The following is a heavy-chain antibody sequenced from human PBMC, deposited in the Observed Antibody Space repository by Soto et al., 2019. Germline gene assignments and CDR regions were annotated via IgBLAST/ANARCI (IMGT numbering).Heavy chain of an antibody. J-gene: IGHJ4*02. CDR1: GFMFNTYG. CDR2: IWYDGSNK. V-gene: IGHV3-33*01. Sequence: QVLLVESGGGVVQPGTSLRLSCAASGFMFNTYGMHWVRQAPGKGLEWVAGIWYDGSNKYYVDSVKGRFTISRDNSKNTLFLQMNSLRAEDTAVYYCARLGYYFDSTNSVGNYWGQGTLVTVSS. CDR3: ARLGYYFDSTNSVGNY. D-gene: IGHD3-22*01.